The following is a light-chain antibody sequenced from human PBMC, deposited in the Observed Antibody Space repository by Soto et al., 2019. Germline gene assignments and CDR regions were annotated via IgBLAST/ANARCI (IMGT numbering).Light chain of an antibody. V-gene: IGKV1-39*01. CDR2: SAS. CDR1: QGVSAY. Sequence: DIQMTQSPSSLSASVGDRVTITCRASQGVSAYVLWYQQRQGRASRLLIYSASCLLSGVPSRFSGSGSGTNFTLTISRLHPEDCATYDCEQSYRTPHTCGQGTKLETK. CDR3: EQSYRTPHT. J-gene: IGKJ2*01.